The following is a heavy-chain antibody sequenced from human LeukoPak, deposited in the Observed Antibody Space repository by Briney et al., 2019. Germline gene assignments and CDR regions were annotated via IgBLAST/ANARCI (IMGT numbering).Heavy chain of an antibody. V-gene: IGHV4-39*02. J-gene: IGHJ4*02. Sequence: SETLSLTCTVSGGSISGSSYYWGWIRQPPGKGLEWIGSIYYSGSTYYNPSLKNRVTISVDTSKNQFSLKLNSVTATDTAVYYCARENSGYSAHFDYWGQGTLVTVSS. CDR1: GGSISGSSYY. CDR3: ARENSGYSAHFDY. D-gene: IGHD3-22*01. CDR2: IYYSGST.